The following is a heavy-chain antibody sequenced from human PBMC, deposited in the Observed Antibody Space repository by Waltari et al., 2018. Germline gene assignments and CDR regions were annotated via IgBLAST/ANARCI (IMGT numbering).Heavy chain of an antibody. Sequence: QVQLQESGPGLVKPSETLSLTCTVSGGSISSSYWSWIRQPAGKGLEWIGHIYTSGSTNYNPSLKSRVTMSVDTSKNQFSLKLNSVTAADTAIYYCTRGRGGGGSSNNWFDPWGQGTLVIVSS. CDR3: TRGRGGGGSSNNWFDP. J-gene: IGHJ5*02. CDR2: IYTSGST. D-gene: IGHD1-26*01. CDR1: GGSISSSY. V-gene: IGHV4-4*07.